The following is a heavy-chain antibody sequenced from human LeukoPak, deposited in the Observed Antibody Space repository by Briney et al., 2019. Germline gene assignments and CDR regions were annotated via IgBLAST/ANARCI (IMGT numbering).Heavy chain of an antibody. Sequence: SDTLSLTCAVSGDSISSNYWWSWIRQPPEKGLEWIGYIYCSGSTHQNPSLQSRLTMSVDTSKNQFSLKLSSVTAVDTAVYYCARKGSGWYAFDIWGQGTMVTVSS. D-gene: IGHD6-19*01. CDR3: ARKGSGWYAFDI. V-gene: IGHV4-28*01. CDR1: GDSISSNYW. CDR2: IYCSGST. J-gene: IGHJ3*02.